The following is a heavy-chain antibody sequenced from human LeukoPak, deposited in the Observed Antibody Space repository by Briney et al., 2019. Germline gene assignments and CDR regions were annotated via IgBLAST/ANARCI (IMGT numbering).Heavy chain of an antibody. Sequence: PGGSLRLSCAASGFTFSNYWMHWVRQAPGKGLEWVANIKQDGSVKYYVDSVKGRFTISRDNTKNSLYLQMNSLRAEDTAVFYCARDQYDTWSRRGNFDSWGQGTLVIVSS. V-gene: IGHV3-7*03. CDR3: ARDQYDTWSRRGNFDS. CDR2: IKQDGSVK. J-gene: IGHJ4*02. CDR1: GFTFSNYW. D-gene: IGHD3-3*01.